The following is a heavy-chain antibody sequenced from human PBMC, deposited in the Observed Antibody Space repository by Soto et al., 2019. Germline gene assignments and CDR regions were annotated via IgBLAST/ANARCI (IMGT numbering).Heavy chain of an antibody. J-gene: IGHJ4*02. CDR1: GFSFSDAW. D-gene: IGHD2-2*01. CDR3: TSHDATEKYLELY. CDR2: IKSRADGGAT. Sequence: KPGGSLRLSCAASGFSFSDAWMNWARQAPGMGLEWVGRIKSRADGGATDYITPVKGRFTISRDDSTSTMYLHMNNLKTEDTAVYYCTSHDATEKYLELYWGQGTLVTVSS. V-gene: IGHV3-15*07.